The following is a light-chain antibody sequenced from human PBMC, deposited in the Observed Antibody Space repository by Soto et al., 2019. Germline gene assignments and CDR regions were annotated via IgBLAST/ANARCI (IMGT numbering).Light chain of an antibody. CDR3: SSYTSSSTRV. Sequence: QSVLTQPASVSGSPGHSITVSCTGTSSDIGGHNAVSWYQQYSGEAPRLLIYEVSNRPSGVSNRFSGSKSVNTATLTISGLQAEDEADYYCSSYTSSSTRVFGTGTKVTVL. J-gene: IGLJ1*01. CDR2: EVS. CDR1: SSDIGGHNA. V-gene: IGLV2-14*01.